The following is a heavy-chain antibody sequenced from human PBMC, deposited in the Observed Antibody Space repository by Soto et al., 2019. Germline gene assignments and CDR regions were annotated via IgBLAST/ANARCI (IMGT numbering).Heavy chain of an antibody. CDR1: GGSFTSNNW. J-gene: IGHJ4*02. Sequence: PSETLSLTCAVSGGSFTSNNWWTWVRQPPGQGLEWIGEIYRTGSTNYNPSLKSRVTISLDKSENQFSLKVTSLTAADTAVYYCESRDPGTSVDYWGQGTLVTVS. CDR3: ESRDPGTSVDY. V-gene: IGHV4-4*02. CDR2: IYRTGST. D-gene: IGHD1-7*01.